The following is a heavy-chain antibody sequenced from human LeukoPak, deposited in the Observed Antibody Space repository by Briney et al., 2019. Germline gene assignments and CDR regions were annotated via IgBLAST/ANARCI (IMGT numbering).Heavy chain of an antibody. Sequence: GGSLRLSCAASAFTFGSFGMSWVRQAPGKGLEWVSAISDTGGSTFYADSVKGRFTISRDNSKNTLYLQMNSLRAEDTAVYYCARDSNSSSSDYYYYYMDVWGKGTTVTVSS. CDR2: ISDTGGST. CDR3: ARDSNSSSSDYYYYYMDV. D-gene: IGHD6-6*01. CDR1: AFTFGSFG. V-gene: IGHV3-23*01. J-gene: IGHJ6*03.